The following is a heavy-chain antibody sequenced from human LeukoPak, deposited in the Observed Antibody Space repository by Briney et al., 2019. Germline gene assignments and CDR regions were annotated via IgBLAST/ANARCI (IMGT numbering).Heavy chain of an antibody. V-gene: IGHV3-23*01. CDR1: GFTFSSYA. D-gene: IGHD1-26*01. CDR2: ISGSGGST. CDR3: AKDQGTAGGSYRAFDY. Sequence: GGSLRLSCAASGFTFSSYAMSWVRQAPGKGLEWVSAISGSGGSTYYADSVKGRFTISRDNSKNTLYLQMNSLRAEDTAVYYCAKDQGTAGGSYRAFDYWGQGTLVTVSS. J-gene: IGHJ4*02.